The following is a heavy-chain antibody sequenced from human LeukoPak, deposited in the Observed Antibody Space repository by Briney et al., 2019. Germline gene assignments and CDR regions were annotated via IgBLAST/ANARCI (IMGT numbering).Heavy chain of an antibody. V-gene: IGHV3-53*01. D-gene: IGHD4/OR15-4a*01. J-gene: IGHJ4*02. Sequence: GGSLRLSCTVSGFTVSSNSMSWVRQAPGKGLEWVSFIYSAGSTHYSDSVKGRFTISIDNSKNTLYLQMNSLRVEDTAVYSCARRTNYLAFDYWGQGTLVTVSS. CDR3: ARRTNYLAFDY. CDR1: GFTVSSNS. CDR2: IYSAGST.